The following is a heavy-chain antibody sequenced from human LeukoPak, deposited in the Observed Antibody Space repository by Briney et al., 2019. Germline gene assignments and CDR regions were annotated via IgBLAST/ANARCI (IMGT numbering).Heavy chain of an antibody. J-gene: IGHJ4*02. V-gene: IGHV3-74*01. CDR1: GFTFSNYW. D-gene: IGHD6-13*01. CDR3: ARDIGSSPFDY. Sequence: GGSLRLSCAAAGFTFSNYWHWVRQAPGKGLVWISRIKSDGSIRTYADSVKGRFTISRDNSKDTLYLQMNSLRAEDTAVYYCARDIGSSPFDYWGQGTVVTVSS. CDR2: IKSDGSIR.